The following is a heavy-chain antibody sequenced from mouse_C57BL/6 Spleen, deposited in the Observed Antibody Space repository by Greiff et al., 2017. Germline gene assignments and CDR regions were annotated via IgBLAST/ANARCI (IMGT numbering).Heavy chain of an antibody. Sequence: QVQLQQPGAELVKPGASVKLSCKASGYTFTSYWMHWVKQRPGQGLEWIGMIHPNSGSTNYNETFKSKATLTVDKSSSTAYMQLSSLTSEDSAVYYCAIYGNYFDYWGQGTTLTVSS. CDR2: IHPNSGST. J-gene: IGHJ2*01. D-gene: IGHD2-1*01. CDR1: GYTFTSYW. CDR3: AIYGNYFDY. V-gene: IGHV1-64*01.